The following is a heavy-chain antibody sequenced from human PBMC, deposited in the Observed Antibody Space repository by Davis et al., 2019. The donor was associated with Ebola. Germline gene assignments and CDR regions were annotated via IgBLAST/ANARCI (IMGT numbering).Heavy chain of an antibody. Sequence: GESLKISCAAAGFTFSDYYMSWIRQAPGKGLEWIAYISQRSTYTHYADSVKGRFTISRDNAKNSLYLQVNSLRDEDTAVYYCARDRIRGIIAARPGTALAGGFDYWGQGTLVTVSA. V-gene: IGHV3-11*06. CDR2: ISQRSTYT. CDR3: ARDRIRGIIAARPGTALAGGFDY. D-gene: IGHD6-6*01. CDR1: GFTFSDYY. J-gene: IGHJ4*02.